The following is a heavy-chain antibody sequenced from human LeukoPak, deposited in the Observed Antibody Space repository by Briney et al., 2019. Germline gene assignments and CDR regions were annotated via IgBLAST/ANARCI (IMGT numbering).Heavy chain of an antibody. CDR2: INHSGST. J-gene: IGHJ3*02. Sequence: SETLPLTCAVYGGSFSGYYWSWIRQPPGKGLEWIGEINHSGSTYYNPSLKSRVTISVDRSKNQFSLKLSSVTAADTAVYYCARGSVVVVTAIDAFDIWGQGTMVTVSS. CDR1: GGSFSGYY. V-gene: IGHV4-34*01. CDR3: ARGSVVVVTAIDAFDI. D-gene: IGHD2-21*02.